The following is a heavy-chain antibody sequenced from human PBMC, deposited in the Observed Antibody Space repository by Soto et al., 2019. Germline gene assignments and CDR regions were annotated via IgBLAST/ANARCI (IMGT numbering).Heavy chain of an antibody. CDR3: ARLGLQPRFNAFDI. J-gene: IGHJ3*02. Sequence: QLQLQESGPGLVKPSETLSLTCTVSGGSISSSSYYWGWIRQPPGKGLEWIGSIYYSGSTYYNPSLKSRVTISVDTSKNQFSLKLSSVTAADTAVYYCARLGLQPRFNAFDIWGQGTMVTVSS. CDR1: GGSISSSSYY. CDR2: IYYSGST. V-gene: IGHV4-39*01. D-gene: IGHD4-4*01.